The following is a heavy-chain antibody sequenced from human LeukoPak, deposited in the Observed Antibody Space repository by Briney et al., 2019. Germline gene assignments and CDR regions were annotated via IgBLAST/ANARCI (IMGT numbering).Heavy chain of an antibody. CDR3: ARADDSSGSDAFDI. Sequence: SETLSLTCTVSGGSISGHYWSWIRQPPGKGLEWIGYIYYSGSTNYNPSLKSRVTISVDTSKNQFSLKLSSVTAADTAVYYCARADDSSGSDAFDIWGQGTMVTVSS. J-gene: IGHJ3*02. V-gene: IGHV4-59*11. CDR2: IYYSGST. D-gene: IGHD3-22*01. CDR1: GGSISGHY.